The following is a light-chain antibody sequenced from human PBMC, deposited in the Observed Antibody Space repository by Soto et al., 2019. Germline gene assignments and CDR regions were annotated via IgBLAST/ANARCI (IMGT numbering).Light chain of an antibody. CDR2: AAS. V-gene: IGKV1-39*01. CDR1: QSISSY. J-gene: IGKJ2*01. Sequence: DIQMTQSPSSLSASVGDRVTITCRASQSISSYLNWYQQKPGTAPKLLIYAASSFQSGVPSRFSGSRSGTDFTLTISSLQPEDFATYHCQQSYSTPYTFGQGTKLEIK. CDR3: QQSYSTPYT.